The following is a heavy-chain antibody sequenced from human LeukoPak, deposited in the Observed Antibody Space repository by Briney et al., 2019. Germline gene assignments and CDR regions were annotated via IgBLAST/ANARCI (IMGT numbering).Heavy chain of an antibody. D-gene: IGHD1-26*01. CDR3: TTYNTGSHYD. CDR2: IKSKADGGTT. J-gene: IGHJ4*02. Sequence: PGGSLKLSCAVSGLTFSDSVMHWVRQASGKGLEWVGRIKSKADGGTTDYTAPVRGRFTISRDDSRNTLFLQMNSLETEDTAVYYCTTYNTGSHYDWGQGALVTVSS. V-gene: IGHV3-15*01. CDR1: GLTFSDSV.